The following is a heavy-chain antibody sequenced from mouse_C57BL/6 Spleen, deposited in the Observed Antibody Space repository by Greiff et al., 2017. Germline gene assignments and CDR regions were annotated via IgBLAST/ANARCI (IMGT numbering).Heavy chain of an antibody. V-gene: IGHV5-6*02. CDR1: GFTFSSYG. CDR2: ISSGGIYT. CDR3: ARQDYYGSRDYYAMDY. D-gene: IGHD1-1*01. Sequence: EVMLVESGGDLVKPGGSLKLSCAASGFTFSSYGMSWVRQTPDKRLEWVATISSGGIYTYYPDSVKGRFTISRDNAKNTLYLQMSSLKSEDTAMYYCARQDYYGSRDYYAMDYWGQGTSVTVSS. J-gene: IGHJ4*01.